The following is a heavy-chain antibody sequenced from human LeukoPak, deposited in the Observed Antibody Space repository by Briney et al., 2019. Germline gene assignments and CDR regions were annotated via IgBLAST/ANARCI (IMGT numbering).Heavy chain of an antibody. CDR3: ARDGGFDY. J-gene: IGHJ4*02. Sequence: ASVKVSCKASGGTFSSYAISWVRQAPGQGLEWMGGIIPIFGTANYAQQFQGRVTINTDEFTSTAYMELSSLRSDDTAIYYCARDGGFDYWGQGTLVTVSS. CDR2: IIPIFGTA. CDR1: GGTFSSYA. D-gene: IGHD3-16*01. V-gene: IGHV1-69*05.